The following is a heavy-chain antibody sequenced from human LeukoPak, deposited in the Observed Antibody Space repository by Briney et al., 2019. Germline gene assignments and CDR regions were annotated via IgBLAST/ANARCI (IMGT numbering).Heavy chain of an antibody. V-gene: IGHV3-7*01. D-gene: IGHD1-7*01. CDR1: GFTFSSYW. J-gene: IGHJ4*02. CDR2: IKQDGSEK. CDR3: ASIRRTGTIGF. Sequence: GGSLRLSCAASGFTFSSYWMSWVRQAPGKGLEWVANIKQDGSEKYYVDSVKGRFTISRDNAKNSLYLQMNSLRAEDTAVYYCASIRRTGTIGFWGQGTLVTVSS.